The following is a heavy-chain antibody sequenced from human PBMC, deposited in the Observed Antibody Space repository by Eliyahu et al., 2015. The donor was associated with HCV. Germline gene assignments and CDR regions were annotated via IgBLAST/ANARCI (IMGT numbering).Heavy chain of an antibody. J-gene: IGHJ3*01. CDR3: ARHVTYFGVWIGGFDL. CDR2: TNHHGNT. Sequence: QVHLQQWGAGLLKPSETLSLTCAVYGGSLSSFYYSWVRQTPGKGLEWIGETNHHGNTNYLPSLKTRVTISVDTLKSEFSLNLASVTAADTAIYYCARHVTYFGVWIGGFDLWGQGTMVSVSS. D-gene: IGHD3/OR15-3a*01. CDR1: GGSLSSFY. V-gene: IGHV4-34*01.